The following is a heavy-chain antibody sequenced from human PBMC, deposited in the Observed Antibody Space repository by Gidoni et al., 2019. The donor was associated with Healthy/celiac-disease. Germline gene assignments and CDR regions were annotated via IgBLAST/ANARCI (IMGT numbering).Heavy chain of an antibody. D-gene: IGHD4-17*01. J-gene: IGHJ4*02. V-gene: IGHV3-72*01. CDR2: IRNKANSYTR. CDR1: GFTFSDYY. CDR3: ARGYGGDY. Sequence: EVHLVESGGGLVQPGGSLRLSCAASGFTFSDYYMDWVRQAPGKGLEWVCRIRNKANSYTREYAASVKGRFTISRDDSKNSVYLQMNSLKTEDTAVYYCARGYGGDYWGQGTLVTVSS.